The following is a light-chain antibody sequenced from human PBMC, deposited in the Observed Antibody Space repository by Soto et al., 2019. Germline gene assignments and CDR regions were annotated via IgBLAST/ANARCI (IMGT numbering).Light chain of an antibody. CDR2: DVN. CDR1: SSDIGGYKY. J-gene: IGLJ2*01. CDR3: CSYTSSTSLI. Sequence: SALTQPASVSGSPGQSITISCTGTSSDIGGYKYVSWYQQHPGKVPKLLIYDVNNRPSGVSDRFSGSKSGNTAPLTISGLQAEDEAEYYCCSYTSSTSLIFGGGTKLTVL. V-gene: IGLV2-14*03.